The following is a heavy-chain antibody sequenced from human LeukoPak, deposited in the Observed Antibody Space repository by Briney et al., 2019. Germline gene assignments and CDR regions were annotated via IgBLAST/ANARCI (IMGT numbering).Heavy chain of an antibody. Sequence: ASVKVSCKASGYTFASYGIGWVRQAPGQGLEWMGWISAYNGNTNYAQKLQGRVTMTTATSTSTAYMELRSLRADDTAVYYCARDRVFVDTAIVSPVQYFDYWGQGTLVTVSS. CDR2: ISAYNGNT. V-gene: IGHV1-18*01. D-gene: IGHD5-18*01. CDR3: ARDRVFVDTAIVSPVQYFDY. CDR1: GYTFASYG. J-gene: IGHJ4*02.